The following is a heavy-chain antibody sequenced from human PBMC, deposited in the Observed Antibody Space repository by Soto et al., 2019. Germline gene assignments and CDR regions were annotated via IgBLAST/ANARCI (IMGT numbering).Heavy chain of an antibody. Sequence: PSETLSLTCTVSGGSIKNYYWSWIRQPPGKGLEWIGSIYNSGSSNYNPSLKGRVTISLDTSKNQFSLKLSSVTAADTAVYHCARHSWELRKTFDYWGQGTLVTVSS. D-gene: IGHD1-7*01. CDR2: IYNSGSS. V-gene: IGHV4-59*08. J-gene: IGHJ4*01. CDR1: GGSIKNYY. CDR3: ARHSWELRKTFDY.